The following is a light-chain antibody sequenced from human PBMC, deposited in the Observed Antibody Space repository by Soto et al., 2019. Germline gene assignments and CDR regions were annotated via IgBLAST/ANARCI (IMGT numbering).Light chain of an antibody. V-gene: IGLV2-14*03. J-gene: IGLJ1*01. Sequence: QSALTQPASVSGSPGQSITISCTGTNSDVGTYNFVSWYQQHPGKLPKLMIFDVSRRPSGVSDRFSGPKSGNTASLTISGLQAEDEGDYYCISYTSSSTHVFGSGTKLTVL. CDR3: ISYTSSSTHV. CDR1: NSDVGTYNF. CDR2: DVS.